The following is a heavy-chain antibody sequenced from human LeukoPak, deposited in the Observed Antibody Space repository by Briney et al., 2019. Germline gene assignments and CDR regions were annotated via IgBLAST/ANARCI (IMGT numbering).Heavy chain of an antibody. CDR3: ARGGSSGSYYVPYYYYGMDV. CDR1: GGSISSGGYS. D-gene: IGHD1-26*01. CDR2: IYHSGST. J-gene: IGHJ6*02. V-gene: IGHV4-30-2*01. Sequence: SQTLSLTCAVSGGSISSGGYSWSWIRQPPGKGLEWIGYIYHSGSTYYNPSLKSRVTISVDRSKNQFSLKLSSVTAADTAVYYCARGGSSGSYYVPYYYYGMDVWGQGTTVTVSS.